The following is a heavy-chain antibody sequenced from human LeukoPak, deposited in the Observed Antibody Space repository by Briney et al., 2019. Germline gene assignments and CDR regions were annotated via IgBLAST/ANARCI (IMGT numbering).Heavy chain of an antibody. V-gene: IGHV1-18*04. J-gene: IGHJ5*02. Sequence: GASVKVSCKASGYTFTGYYLHWVRQAPGQGLEWMGWISAYNGNTNYAQKLQGRVTMTTDTSTSTAYMELRSLRSDDTAVYYCARLRYFDWLLQGNWFDPWGQGTLVTVSS. CDR1: GYTFTGYY. CDR2: ISAYNGNT. D-gene: IGHD3-9*01. CDR3: ARLRYFDWLLQGNWFDP.